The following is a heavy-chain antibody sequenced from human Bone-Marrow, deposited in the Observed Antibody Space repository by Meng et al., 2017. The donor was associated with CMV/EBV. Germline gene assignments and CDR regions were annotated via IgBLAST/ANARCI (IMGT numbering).Heavy chain of an antibody. CDR2: ISPRSSTV. V-gene: IGHV3-48*04. J-gene: IGHJ4*02. CDR1: GFDFSSHS. Sequence: GGSLRLSCVASGFDFSSHSMDWVRQAPGRGLEWVSYISPRSSTVDYAETVKGRFTIFRDNAKNSLYLQMNSLRAEDTAVYYCARAMSGGTYYVYFDYWGQGNLVTVSS. D-gene: IGHD1-26*01. CDR3: ARAMSGGTYYVYFDY.